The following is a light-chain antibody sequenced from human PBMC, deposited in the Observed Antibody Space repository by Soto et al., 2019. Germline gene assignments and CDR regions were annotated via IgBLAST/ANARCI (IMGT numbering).Light chain of an antibody. CDR1: QSINSN. Sequence: DIQMTQSPSSLSASVGGTVTITCRASQSINSNLNWYQHKAGEAPKLLIYAASSLQSGVPSRFRGSGSGTHFTLTISSLQPEDFATYYCQQSYDNLTFGPGTKVDSK. CDR3: QQSYDNLT. J-gene: IGKJ3*01. CDR2: AAS. V-gene: IGKV1-39*01.